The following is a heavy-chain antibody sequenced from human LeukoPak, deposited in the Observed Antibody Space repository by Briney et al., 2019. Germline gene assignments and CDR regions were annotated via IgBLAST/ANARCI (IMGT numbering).Heavy chain of an antibody. CDR3: ARDRGYHAAGGYDAFDI. Sequence: SETLSLTCAVYGGSFSGYYWSWIRQPAGKGLEWIGRIYTSGSTNYNPSLKSRVTMSVDTSKNQFPLKLSSVTAADTAVYYCARDRGYHAAGGYDAFDIWGQGTMVTVSS. V-gene: IGHV4-4*07. J-gene: IGHJ3*02. CDR2: IYTSGST. D-gene: IGHD6-13*01. CDR1: GGSFSGYY.